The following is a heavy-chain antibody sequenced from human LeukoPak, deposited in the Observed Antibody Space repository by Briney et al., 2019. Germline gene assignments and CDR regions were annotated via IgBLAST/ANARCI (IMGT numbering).Heavy chain of an antibody. Sequence: PSETLSLTCTVSGDSITSYHWSWIRQPPGKGLEWIGYIYYSGSTKYNPSLKSRVTISVDTSKNQFSLQLTSVTAADTAVYYCARVGYWYGGSCRFDPWGQGTLVTVSS. D-gene: IGHD2-15*01. V-gene: IGHV4-59*01. J-gene: IGHJ5*02. CDR2: IYYSGST. CDR3: ARVGYWYGGSCRFDP. CDR1: GDSITSYH.